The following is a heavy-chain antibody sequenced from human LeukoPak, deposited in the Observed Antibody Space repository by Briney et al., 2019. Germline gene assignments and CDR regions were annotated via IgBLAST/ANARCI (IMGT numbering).Heavy chain of an antibody. Sequence: KPSETLSLTCAVYGGSFSGYYWSWIRQPPGKGLEWIGEINHSGSTYYNPSLKSRATISVDRSKNQFSLKLSSVTAADTAVYYCARFGPMYYFDYWGQGTLVTVSS. J-gene: IGHJ4*02. CDR3: ARFGPMYYFDY. V-gene: IGHV4-34*01. CDR2: INHSGST. CDR1: GGSFSGYY. D-gene: IGHD3-10*01.